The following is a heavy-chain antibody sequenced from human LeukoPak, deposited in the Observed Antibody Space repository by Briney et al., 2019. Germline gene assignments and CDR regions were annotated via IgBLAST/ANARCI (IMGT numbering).Heavy chain of an antibody. CDR1: GFTFSNYA. D-gene: IGHD1-26*01. V-gene: IGHV3-48*02. CDR2: ISSSTTTL. J-gene: IGHJ4*02. Sequence: GGSLRLSCAASGFTFSNYAMIWVRQAPGKGLVWFSYISSSTTTLFYADSVKGRFTVSRDNAKNSLYLQMNTLRDEDTAVYYCARTRSGYYFDYWGQGTLVTVSS. CDR3: ARTRSGYYFDY.